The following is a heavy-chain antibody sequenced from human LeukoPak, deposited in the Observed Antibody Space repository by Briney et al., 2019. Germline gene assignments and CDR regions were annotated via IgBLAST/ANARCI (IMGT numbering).Heavy chain of an antibody. D-gene: IGHD4-11*01. V-gene: IGHV3-11*03. CDR2: ISWDSSYT. CDR1: GFTFSSNW. CDR3: AKSLSSNSRYYGMDV. J-gene: IGHJ6*02. Sequence: GGSPRLSCAASGFTFSSNWMHWVRQGPGRGLEWVSYISWDSSYTSYADSVKGRFTVSRDNAQKSLYLQMDSLRAEDTAVYYCAKSLSSNSRYYGMDVWGQGTTVTVSS.